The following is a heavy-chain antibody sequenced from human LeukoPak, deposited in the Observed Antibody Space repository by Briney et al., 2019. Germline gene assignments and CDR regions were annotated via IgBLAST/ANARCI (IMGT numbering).Heavy chain of an antibody. D-gene: IGHD3-9*01. V-gene: IGHV3-7*01. CDR3: AKSPDILTGCVDY. J-gene: IGHJ4*02. Sequence: PGGPLRLSCAASGFTFSSHWMSWVRQAPGKGLEWVANIKQDGSEQYFVDSVKGRFTISRDNAKNSLYLQMNSLRAEDTAVYYCAKSPDILTGCVDYWGQGTLVTVSS. CDR2: IKQDGSEQ. CDR1: GFTFSSHW.